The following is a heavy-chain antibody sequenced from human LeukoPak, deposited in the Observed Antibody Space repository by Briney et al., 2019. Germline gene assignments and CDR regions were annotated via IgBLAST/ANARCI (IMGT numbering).Heavy chain of an antibody. CDR1: GFTFSSYA. J-gene: IGHJ6*02. V-gene: IGHV3-30-3*01. D-gene: IGHD3-10*02. CDR3: ARDYVNYYYGMDV. Sequence: PGGSLRLSCAASGFTFSSYAMHWVRQAPGKGLEWVAVISYDGSNKYYADSVKGRFTISRDNSKNTLYLQMNSLRAEDTAVYYCARDYVNYYYGMDVWSQGTTVTVSS. CDR2: ISYDGSNK.